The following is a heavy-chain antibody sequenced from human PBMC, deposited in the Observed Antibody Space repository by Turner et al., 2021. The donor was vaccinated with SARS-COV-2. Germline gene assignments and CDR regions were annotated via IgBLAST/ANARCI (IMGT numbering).Heavy chain of an antibody. Sequence: QLQLQESGPGLVKPSETLSLTCTVSGDSISSSSFYWGWIRQSPGKGLEWIGKFYYSGNTHYNPSLKSRVTISAETSKKAFSLRLTSGTAADTAVYYCVRTPSGSYPHFNFWGQGTLVTVSS. D-gene: IGHD1-26*01. CDR3: VRTPSGSYPHFNF. V-gene: IGHV4-39*01. CDR1: GDSISSSSFY. CDR2: FYYSGNT. J-gene: IGHJ4*02.